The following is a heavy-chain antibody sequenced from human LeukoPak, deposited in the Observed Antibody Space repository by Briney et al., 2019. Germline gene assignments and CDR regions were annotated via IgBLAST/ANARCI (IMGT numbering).Heavy chain of an antibody. V-gene: IGHV1-18*01. J-gene: IGHJ5*02. CDR1: GYTFTSYG. Sequence: ASVKVSCKASGYTFTSYGISWVRQAPGQGLEWMGWISPYNGNTNYPQKLQGRVTMTTDASTGTAYMELRSLRSDDTAVYYCAAVGGALDSYNYFDPWGQGTLVTVSS. CDR2: ISPYNGNT. CDR3: AAVGGALDSYNYFDP. D-gene: IGHD3-16*01.